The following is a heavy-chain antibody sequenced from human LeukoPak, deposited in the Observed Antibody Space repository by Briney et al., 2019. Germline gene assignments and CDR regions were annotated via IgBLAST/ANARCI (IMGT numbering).Heavy chain of an antibody. D-gene: IGHD3-16*01. V-gene: IGHV4-39*07. Sequence: SETLSLTCTVSGGSISSSSYYWGWIRQPPGKGLEWIGSIYYSGSTCYNPSLKSRVTISVDTSKNQFSLKLGSVTAADTAVYYCARDPFYAFDIWGQGTMVTVSS. J-gene: IGHJ3*02. CDR1: GGSISSSSYY. CDR3: ARDPFYAFDI. CDR2: IYYSGST.